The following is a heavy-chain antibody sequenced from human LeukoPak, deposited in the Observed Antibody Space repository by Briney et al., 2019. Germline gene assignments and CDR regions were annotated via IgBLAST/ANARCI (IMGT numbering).Heavy chain of an antibody. CDR1: GFTFSSYG. J-gene: IGHJ4*02. CDR2: IWYDGSNK. Sequence: GGSLRLSCAASGFTFSSYGMHLVRQAPGKGLEWVAVIWYDGSNKYYADSVKGRFTISRDNSKNTLYLQMNSLRAEDTAVYYCAKPLGSYGPFDYWGQGTLVTVSS. V-gene: IGHV3-33*06. CDR3: AKPLGSYGPFDY. D-gene: IGHD5-18*01.